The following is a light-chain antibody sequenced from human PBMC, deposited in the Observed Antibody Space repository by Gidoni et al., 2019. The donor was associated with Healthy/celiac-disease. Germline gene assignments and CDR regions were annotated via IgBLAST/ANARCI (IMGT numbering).Light chain of an antibody. CDR2: DAS. CDR3: QQRSNWPPGIT. V-gene: IGKV3-11*01. Sequence: EIVLTQSPATLSLSPGERATLSCRASQSVSSYLAWYQQKPGQAPRLLIYDASNRATGIPARFSGSGSGTDFTLTISSLEPEDFAVYYCQQRSNWPPGITFXQXTRLEIK. J-gene: IGKJ5*01. CDR1: QSVSSY.